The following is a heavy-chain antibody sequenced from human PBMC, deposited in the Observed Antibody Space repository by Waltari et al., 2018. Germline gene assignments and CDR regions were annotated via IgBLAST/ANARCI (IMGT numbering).Heavy chain of an antibody. J-gene: IGHJ4*02. CDR1: GFSLNTNEVG. Sequence: QITLKESGPTLVKPTQTLTLTCTFSGFSLNTNEVGVGWIRQPPGKALEWLAVSYWNDDKRYRPSLKSRLTITKDTSKNQVVLTMTNVDPVDTATYYCAHGRRELSLSNYFDSWGQGALVTVSS. CDR2: SYWNDDK. V-gene: IGHV2-5*01. D-gene: IGHD3-16*02. CDR3: AHGRRELSLSNYFDS.